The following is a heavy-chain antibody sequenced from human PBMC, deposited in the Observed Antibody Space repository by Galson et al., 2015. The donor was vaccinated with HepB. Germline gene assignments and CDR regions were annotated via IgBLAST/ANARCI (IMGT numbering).Heavy chain of an antibody. CDR3: ARAHYDFWSGYQGGFDY. CDR1: GFTFSSYA. Sequence: SLRLSCAASGFTFSSYAMHWVRQAPGKGLEWVAVISYDGSNKYYADSVKGRFTISRDNSKNTLYLQMNSLRAEDTAVYYCARAHYDFWSGYQGGFDYWGQGTLVTVSS. V-gene: IGHV3-30-3*01. CDR2: ISYDGSNK. J-gene: IGHJ4*02. D-gene: IGHD3-3*01.